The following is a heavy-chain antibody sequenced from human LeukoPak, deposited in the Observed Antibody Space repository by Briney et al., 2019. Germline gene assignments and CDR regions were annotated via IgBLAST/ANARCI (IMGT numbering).Heavy chain of an antibody. D-gene: IGHD5-18*01. Sequence: GGSLRLSCVASGLTFENYWMSWVRQAPGKGPEWVANIKQDGSVEHYMGSVKGRFTISRDNAKNSLILQMNSLRAEDTAVYYCARWAGVTDYWGQGTLVTVSS. CDR2: IKQDGSVE. CDR3: ARWAGVTDY. J-gene: IGHJ4*02. V-gene: IGHV3-7*01. CDR1: GLTFENYW.